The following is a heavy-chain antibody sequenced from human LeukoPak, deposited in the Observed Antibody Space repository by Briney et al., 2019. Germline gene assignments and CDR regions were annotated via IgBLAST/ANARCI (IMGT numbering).Heavy chain of an antibody. Sequence: SETLSLTCTISGGSISSYYWSWIRQPPGKGLEWIGYIYYSGSSNYNPSRKSRVTISVDTSKNQFSLKLSSVTAADTAVYYCARSRKGIAVAGTFDYWGQGTLVTVSS. D-gene: IGHD6-19*01. V-gene: IGHV4-59*01. CDR3: ARSRKGIAVAGTFDY. J-gene: IGHJ4*02. CDR1: GGSISSYY. CDR2: IYYSGSS.